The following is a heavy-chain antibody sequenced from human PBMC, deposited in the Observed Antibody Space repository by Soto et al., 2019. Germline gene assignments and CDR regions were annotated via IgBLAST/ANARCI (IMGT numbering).Heavy chain of an antibody. CDR3: ARGTPDFIGGAHGPPDY. J-gene: IGHJ4*02. D-gene: IGHD3-16*01. CDR2: ISSSSSYI. Sequence: GGSLRLSCAASGFTFSSYSMNWVRQAPGKGLEWISSISSSSSYIYYADSVKGRFTISRDNAKNSLYLQMNSLRAEDTAVYYCARGTPDFIGGAHGPPDYWGQGTLVTVSS. V-gene: IGHV3-21*01. CDR1: GFTFSSYS.